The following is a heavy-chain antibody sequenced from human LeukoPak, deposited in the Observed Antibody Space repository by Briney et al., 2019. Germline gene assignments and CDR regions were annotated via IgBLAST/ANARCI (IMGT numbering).Heavy chain of an antibody. CDR3: ARGVYSSSWYALLLPRYYYYYMDV. D-gene: IGHD6-13*01. V-gene: IGHV1-2*02. CDR1: GYTFTGYY. J-gene: IGHJ6*03. CDR2: INPNSGGT. Sequence: GASVKVSCKASGYTFTGYYMHWVRQAPGQGLEWMGWINPNSGGTNYAQKFQGRVTMTRDTSISTAYMELSRLRSDDTAVYYCARGVYSSSWYALLLPRYYYYYMDVWGKGTTVTVSS.